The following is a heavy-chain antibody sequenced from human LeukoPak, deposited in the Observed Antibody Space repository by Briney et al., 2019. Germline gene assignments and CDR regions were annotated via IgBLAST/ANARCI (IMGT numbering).Heavy chain of an antibody. CDR2: MNPNSGNT. D-gene: IGHD3-10*01. V-gene: IGHV1-8*01. J-gene: IGHJ5*02. CDR1: GYTFTSYD. CDR3: ARGRMVRGVYNWFDP. Sequence: ASVKVSCKASGYTFTSYDINWVRQATGQGLEWMGWMNPNSGNTGYAQKFQGRVTMTRNTSISTAYMELSSLRSEDTGVYYCARGRMVRGVYNWFDPWGQGTLVTVSS.